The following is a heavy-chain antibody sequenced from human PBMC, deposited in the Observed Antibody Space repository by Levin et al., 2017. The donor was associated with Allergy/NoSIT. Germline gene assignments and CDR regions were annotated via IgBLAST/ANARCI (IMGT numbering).Heavy chain of an antibody. J-gene: IGHJ6*02. D-gene: IGHD3-22*01. CDR2: IFPSGST. V-gene: IGHV4-4*07. CDR1: GDSIRSYC. Sequence: SETLSLTCTVSGDSIRSYCWGWIRQPAGKGLEWIGRIFPSGSTNYNPSLKSRVTMSVDTSKNQFSLKLSSVTAADTAVYYCARDQVNDSGGMDGWGQGTTVAVSS. CDR3: ARDQVNDSGGMDG.